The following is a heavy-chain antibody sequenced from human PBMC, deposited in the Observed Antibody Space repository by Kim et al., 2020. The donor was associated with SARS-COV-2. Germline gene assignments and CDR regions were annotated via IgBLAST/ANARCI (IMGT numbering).Heavy chain of an antibody. Sequence: TYYANSVKGRFTISRDNSKNSLYLQMNSLRTEDTALYYCAKAKNLLWFGEWGQGTLVTVSS. CDR3: AKAKNLLWFGE. D-gene: IGHD3-10*01. CDR2: T. V-gene: IGHV3-43*01. J-gene: IGHJ4*02.